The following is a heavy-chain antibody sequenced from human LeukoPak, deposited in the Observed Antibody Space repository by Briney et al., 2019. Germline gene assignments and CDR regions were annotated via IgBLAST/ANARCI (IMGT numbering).Heavy chain of an antibody. CDR3: ARVAGQSYHFDY. D-gene: IGHD3-10*01. CDR2: ITSSSSYI. J-gene: IGHJ4*02. Sequence: GGSLRLSCTASGFAFSTYSMEWVRQAPGKGLEWGSSITSSSSYIYYADSVKGRLTISRDNAKNSLYLHMNSLRAEDTAVYYCARVAGQSYHFDYWGQGTLVTVSS. CDR1: GFAFSTYS. V-gene: IGHV3-21*01.